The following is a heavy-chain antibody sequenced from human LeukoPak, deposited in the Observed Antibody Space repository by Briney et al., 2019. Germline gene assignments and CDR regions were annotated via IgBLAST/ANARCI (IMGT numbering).Heavy chain of an antibody. CDR1: GGSISTYY. CDR3: ARDYYYDSSGYYFTGYFDL. Sequence: SETLSLTCTVSGGSISTYYWTWIRQPPGKGLEWIGYTYYSGSTNYNPSLKSRVTISVDTSKNQFSLKLSSVTAADTAVYYCARDYYYDSSGYYFTGYFDLWGRGTLVTVSS. CDR2: TYYSGST. V-gene: IGHV4-59*01. J-gene: IGHJ2*01. D-gene: IGHD3-22*01.